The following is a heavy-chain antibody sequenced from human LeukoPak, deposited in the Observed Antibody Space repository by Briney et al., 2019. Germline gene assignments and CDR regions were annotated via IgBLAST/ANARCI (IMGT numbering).Heavy chain of an antibody. CDR3: ANDYSQDYYYYGMDV. CDR2: ISGSGGST. Sequence: PGGSLRLSCAASGFTFSSYAMSWVRQAPGKGLEWVSAISGSGGSTYYADSVKGRFTISRDNSKNTLYLQMNSLRAEDTAVYYCANDYSQDYYYYGMDVWGQGTTVTVSS. D-gene: IGHD4-11*01. J-gene: IGHJ6*02. V-gene: IGHV3-23*01. CDR1: GFTFSSYA.